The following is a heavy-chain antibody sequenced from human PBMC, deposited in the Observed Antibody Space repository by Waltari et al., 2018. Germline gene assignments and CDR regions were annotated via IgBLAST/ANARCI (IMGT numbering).Heavy chain of an antibody. J-gene: IGHJ4*02. CDR1: VGSFSGSY. CDR3: ARGGGLWFGELLSDY. D-gene: IGHD3-10*01. V-gene: IGHV4-34*01. Sequence: QVQLQQWGAGLLKPSETLSLTCAVYVGSFSGSYWSWIRQPPGKGLEWIGEINHSGSTNYNPSLKSRVTISVDTSKNQFSLKLSSVTAADTAVYYCARGGGLWFGELLSDYWGQGTLVTVSS. CDR2: INHSGST.